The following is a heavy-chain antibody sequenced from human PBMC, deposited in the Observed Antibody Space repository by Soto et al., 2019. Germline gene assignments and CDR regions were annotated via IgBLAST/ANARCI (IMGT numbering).Heavy chain of an antibody. CDR1: GGSISSYY. CDR2: IYYSGST. J-gene: IGHJ3*02. CDR3: ARVAAAGRDAFDI. Sequence: PSLTCTVSGGSISSYYWSWIRQPPGKGLEWIGYIYYSGSTNYNPSLKSRVTISVDTSKNQFSLKLSSVTAADTAVYYCARVAAAGRDAFDIWGQGTMVTVSS. V-gene: IGHV4-59*12. D-gene: IGHD6-13*01.